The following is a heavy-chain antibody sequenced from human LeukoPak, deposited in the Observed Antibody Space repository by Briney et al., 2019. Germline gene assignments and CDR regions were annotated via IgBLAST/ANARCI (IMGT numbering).Heavy chain of an antibody. V-gene: IGHV3-66*01. CDR1: GFTVSSNY. CDR3: AGARTGYYFDY. J-gene: IGHJ4*02. D-gene: IGHD1-14*01. Sequence: GGSLRLSCAASGFTVSSNYMSWVRQAPGKGLEWGSVIYSGCSTYYAASLKGRFTISRDNSKNTLYLQMNSLRAEDTAVYYCAGARTGYYFDYWGQGTLVTVSS. CDR2: IYSGCST.